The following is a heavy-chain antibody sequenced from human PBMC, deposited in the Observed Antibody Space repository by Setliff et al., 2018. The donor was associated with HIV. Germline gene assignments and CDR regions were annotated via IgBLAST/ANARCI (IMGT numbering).Heavy chain of an antibody. CDR3: ARGLGGYCSSVSCYEADH. CDR2: ISHSGST. CDR1: GESFSDYY. J-gene: IGHJ5*02. V-gene: IGHV4-34*01. D-gene: IGHD2-2*01. Sequence: SETLSLTCAVYGESFSDYYWSWIRQPPGKGLEWIGEISHSGSTNYNPSLKSRVTTSVDTSKNQFSLRLSSVTAADTAVYYCARGLGGYCSSVSCYEADHWGQGTLVTVSS.